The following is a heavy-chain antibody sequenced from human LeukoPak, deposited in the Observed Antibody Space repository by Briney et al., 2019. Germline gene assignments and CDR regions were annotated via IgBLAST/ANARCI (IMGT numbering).Heavy chain of an antibody. CDR3: AKGLNADILTGPLSPPDY. J-gene: IGHJ4*02. D-gene: IGHD3-9*01. Sequence: GGSLRLSCAASGFTFADYSMNWVRQAPGKGLEWVAVIWYGGSNKYYADSVKGRFTISRDNSKNTLYLQMNSLRAEDTAVYYCAKGLNADILTGPLSPPDYWGQGTLVTVSS. CDR2: IWYGGSNK. V-gene: IGHV3-30*02. CDR1: GFTFADYS.